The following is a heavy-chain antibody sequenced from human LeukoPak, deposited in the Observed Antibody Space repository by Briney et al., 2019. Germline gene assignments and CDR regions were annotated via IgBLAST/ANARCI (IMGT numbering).Heavy chain of an antibody. D-gene: IGHD3-9*01. CDR1: GGSFSGYY. J-gene: IGHJ5*02. V-gene: IGHV4-34*01. CDR3: ARGVGVYTIFLHKHLRPRFDP. Sequence: PSETLSLTCAVYGGSFSGYYRSWIRQPPGKGLEWIGEINHSGSTNSNPALKRGVTISVDTSKTQFSMKLSSVTASDTALYYCARGVGVYTIFLHKHLRPRFDPWGQGTLVTVSS. CDR2: INHSGST.